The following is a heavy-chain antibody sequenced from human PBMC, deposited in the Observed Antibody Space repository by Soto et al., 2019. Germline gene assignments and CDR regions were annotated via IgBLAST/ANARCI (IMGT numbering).Heavy chain of an antibody. CDR2: INAGNGNT. CDR1: GYTFTRYA. J-gene: IGHJ3*02. V-gene: IGHV1-3*01. Sequence: ASVKVSCKASGYTFTRYAMHWVRQAPGQRLEWMGWINAGNGNTKYSQKFQGRVTITRDTSASTAYMELSRLRSEDTAVYYCAREYRDYYDSSGLGAFDIWGQGTMVTVSS. CDR3: AREYRDYYDSSGLGAFDI. D-gene: IGHD3-22*01.